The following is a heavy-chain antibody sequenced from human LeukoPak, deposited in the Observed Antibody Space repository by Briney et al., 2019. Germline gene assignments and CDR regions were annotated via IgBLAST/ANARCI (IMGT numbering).Heavy chain of an antibody. Sequence: PGRSLRLSCAASGFTLSSYGIHWVRQAPGKGLEWVAVISYDGSNKYYADSVKGLFTISRDNSKNTLYLQMNSLRAEDTAVYYCAKSSLTSWDWPNDYWGQGTLVTVSS. CDR3: AKSSLTSWDWPNDY. J-gene: IGHJ4*02. V-gene: IGHV3-30*18. CDR1: GFTLSSYG. D-gene: IGHD3/OR15-3a*01. CDR2: ISYDGSNK.